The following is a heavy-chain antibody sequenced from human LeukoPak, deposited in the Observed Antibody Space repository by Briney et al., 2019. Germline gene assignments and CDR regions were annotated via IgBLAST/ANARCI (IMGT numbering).Heavy chain of an antibody. J-gene: IGHJ4*02. CDR2: INHSGST. V-gene: IGHV4-34*01. Sequence: SETLSLTCAVHGGSFSGYYWSWIRQPPGKGLEWIGEINHSGSTNYNPSLKSRVTISVDTSKNQFSLKLSSVTAADTAVYYCARGRSGAGTSSWGQGTLVTVSS. D-gene: IGHD6-19*01. CDR1: GGSFSGYY. CDR3: ARGRSGAGTSS.